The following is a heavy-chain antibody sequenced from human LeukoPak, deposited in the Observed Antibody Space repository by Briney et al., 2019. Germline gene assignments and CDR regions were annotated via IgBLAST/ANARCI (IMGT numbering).Heavy chain of an antibody. D-gene: IGHD6-13*01. CDR3: AKREDSSDWYWSPEYFQH. CDR1: GFTFSSYA. V-gene: IGHV3-23*01. J-gene: IGHJ1*01. Sequence: GGSLRLSCAASGFTFSSYAMSWVRQAPGKGLELDSDVSGGAGNTFYADSVKGRFTISRDNSKNTLYLQMNSLRAEDTAVYYCAKREDSSDWYWSPEYFQHWGQGTLVTVSS. CDR2: VSGGAGNT.